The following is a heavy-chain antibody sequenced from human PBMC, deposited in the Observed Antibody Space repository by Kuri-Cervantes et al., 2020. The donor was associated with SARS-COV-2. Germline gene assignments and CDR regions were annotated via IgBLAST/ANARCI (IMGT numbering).Heavy chain of an antibody. J-gene: IGHJ6*02. V-gene: IGHV4-34*01. CDR2: INHSGST. D-gene: IGHD3-22*01. CDR1: GGSFSGYY. CDR3: AREYYYDSSGYYYTRYYYYYGMDV. Sequence: SQTLSLTCAVYGGSFSGYYWSWIRQPPGKGLEWIGEINHSGSTNYNPSLKSRVTISVDTSKNRFSPKLSSVTAADTAVYYCAREYYYDSSGYYYTRYYYYYGMDVWGQGPRSPSP.